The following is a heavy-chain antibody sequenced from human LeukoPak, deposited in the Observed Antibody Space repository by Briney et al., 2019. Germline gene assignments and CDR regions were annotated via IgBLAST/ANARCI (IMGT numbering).Heavy chain of an antibody. J-gene: IGHJ6*02. CDR3: ARGNSGSYYAMDV. CDR1: GGSLSTYY. Sequence: PSETLSLTCTVSGGSLSTYYWSWIRQPPGKGLEWIGYIFYSGSTNYNPSLESRVTISVDTSKNQFSLKLSSGTAADTAVYYCARGNSGSYYAMDVWGQGTTVTVSS. V-gene: IGHV4-59*01. D-gene: IGHD1-26*01. CDR2: IFYSGST.